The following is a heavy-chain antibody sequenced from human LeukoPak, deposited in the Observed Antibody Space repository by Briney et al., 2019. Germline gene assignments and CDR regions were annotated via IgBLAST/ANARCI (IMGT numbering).Heavy chain of an antibody. Sequence: GGSLRLSCAASGFTFSSYSMNWVRQAPGKGLEWVSSISSSSSYIYYADSVKGRFTISRDNAKNSLYLQMNSLRAEDTAVYYRARDGRRAAAPFDPWGQGTLVTVSS. CDR1: GFTFSSYS. V-gene: IGHV3-21*01. J-gene: IGHJ5*02. CDR3: ARDGRRAAAPFDP. CDR2: ISSSSSYI. D-gene: IGHD6-13*01.